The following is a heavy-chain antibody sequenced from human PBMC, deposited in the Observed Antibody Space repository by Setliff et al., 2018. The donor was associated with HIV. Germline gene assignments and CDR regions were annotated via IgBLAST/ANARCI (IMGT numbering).Heavy chain of an antibody. V-gene: IGHV1-2*02. D-gene: IGHD1-26*01. CDR1: GYTFTDYF. CDR2: INPNSGGT. CDR3: TTDLGGSYHGWNY. Sequence: ASVKVSCKASGYTFTDYFIHWVRQAPGQGLEWMGWINPNSGGTNYAQKFQGRVTMTRDTSISTAYMELSRLRSDDTAVYYCTTDLGGSYHGWNYWGQGTLVTVPQ. J-gene: IGHJ4*02.